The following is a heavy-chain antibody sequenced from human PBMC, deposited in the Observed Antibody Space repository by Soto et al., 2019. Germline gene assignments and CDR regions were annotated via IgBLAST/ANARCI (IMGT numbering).Heavy chain of an antibody. V-gene: IGHV3-23*01. D-gene: IGHD3-10*01. CDR2: VSANGQGI. CDR3: AKDRHYPRGYFHY. Sequence: GGSLRLSCAASGFTFSSSAISWVRQAPGKGLEWVSAVSANGQGIYYADSVRGRFTISRDNSKNTVFLHMDSLSAEDTAVYYCAKDRHYPRGYFHYWGQGTLVTVSS. J-gene: IGHJ4*02. CDR1: GFTFSSSA.